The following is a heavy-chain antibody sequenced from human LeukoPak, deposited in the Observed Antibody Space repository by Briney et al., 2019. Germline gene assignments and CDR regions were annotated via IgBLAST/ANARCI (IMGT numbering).Heavy chain of an antibody. CDR1: GFTFSSYS. D-gene: IGHD5-24*01. V-gene: IGHV3-48*04. J-gene: IGHJ4*02. CDR2: ISGSGSTI. Sequence: GGSLRLSCAASGFTFSSYSMNWVRQAPGKGLEWVSYISGSGSTIYYADSVKGRFTISRDNAKSSLYLQMNSLRAEDTAVYYCAVATIKDYFDYWGQGTLVTVSS. CDR3: AVATIKDYFDY.